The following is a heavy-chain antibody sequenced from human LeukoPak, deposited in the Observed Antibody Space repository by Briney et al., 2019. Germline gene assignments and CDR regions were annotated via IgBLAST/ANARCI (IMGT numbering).Heavy chain of an antibody. CDR3: ARIVLTPPYGMDV. J-gene: IGHJ6*02. CDR2: ISFGGGHI. V-gene: IGHV3-21*01. D-gene: IGHD2/OR15-2a*01. Sequence: GGSLRVSCVASLFTLSSYRMTWVRGAPGTGLEWVSSISFGGGHIFYTDSVKGRFTIFRDDSKNSLYLEMNSLRAEDTAVYFCARIVLTPPYGMDVWGQGTTVTVSS. CDR1: LFTLSSYR.